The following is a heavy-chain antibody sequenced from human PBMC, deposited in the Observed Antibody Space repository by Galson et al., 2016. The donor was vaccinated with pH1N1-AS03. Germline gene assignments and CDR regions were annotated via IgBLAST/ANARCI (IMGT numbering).Heavy chain of an antibody. V-gene: IGHV1-69*02. Sequence: SVKVSCKASGGSFLSHTVYWVRQAPGQGLEWMGRIVPILGMTNYAQKFQGRATTAVDRSTGTAYMELTSLRSEETAVYYCARHENGETPGKWFDFWGQGTLVTVSS. D-gene: IGHD4-17*01. CDR1: GGSFLSHT. CDR3: ARHENGETPGKWFDF. CDR2: IVPILGMT. J-gene: IGHJ5*01.